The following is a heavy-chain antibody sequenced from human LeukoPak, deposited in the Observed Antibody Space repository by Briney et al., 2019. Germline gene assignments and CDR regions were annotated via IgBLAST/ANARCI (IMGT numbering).Heavy chain of an antibody. J-gene: IGHJ5*02. CDR1: GFTFSSYS. D-gene: IGHD7-27*01. V-gene: IGHV3-21*01. Sequence: GGSLRLSCAASGFTFSSYSMNWVRQAPGKGLEWVSSISSNSSYIYYADSVKGRFTISRDNAKNTLYLQMSSLRAEDTAVYYCARDVGTWGQGTLVTVSS. CDR2: ISSNSSYI. CDR3: ARDVGT.